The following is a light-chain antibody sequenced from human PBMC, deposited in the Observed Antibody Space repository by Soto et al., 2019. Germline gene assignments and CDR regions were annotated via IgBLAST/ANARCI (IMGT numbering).Light chain of an antibody. CDR3: QQYNKWPPYT. Sequence: EIVMTQSPATLSVSPRERATLSCRASQSVSSNLAWYQQKPGQAPRLLIYGASTRATGIPARFSGSGSGTEFTLTLSSLQSEDFAVYYCQQYNKWPPYTFGQGTKLEIK. CDR2: GAS. CDR1: QSVSSN. J-gene: IGKJ2*01. V-gene: IGKV3-15*01.